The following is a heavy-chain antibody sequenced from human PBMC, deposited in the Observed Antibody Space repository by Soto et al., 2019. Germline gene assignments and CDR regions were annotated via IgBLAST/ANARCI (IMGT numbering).Heavy chain of an antibody. D-gene: IGHD1-26*01. Sequence: QVQLQESGPGLVKPSGTLSLTCTVSGASISSTSSGDWWSWVRQPPGKGLEWIGDIHHSGSTNYNPSLKSRVTMSVDKSKNQFSLRLSSVTAADTAVYYCAKMVGATLVDYWGQGTLVTVSS. CDR3: AKMVGATLVDY. J-gene: IGHJ4*02. V-gene: IGHV4-4*02. CDR2: IHHSGST. CDR1: GASISSTSSGDW.